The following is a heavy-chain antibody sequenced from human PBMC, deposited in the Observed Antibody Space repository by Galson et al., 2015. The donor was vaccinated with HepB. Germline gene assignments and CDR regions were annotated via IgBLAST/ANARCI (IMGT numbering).Heavy chain of an antibody. J-gene: IGHJ4*02. Sequence: SLRLSCAASGFTFSSYAMHWVRQAPGKGLEWVAVISYDGSNKYYADSVKGRFTISRDNSKNTLYLQMNSLRAEDTAVYYCARDRCSSTSCQPTLDYWGQGTLVTVSS. CDR3: ARDRCSSTSCQPTLDY. D-gene: IGHD2-2*01. V-gene: IGHV3-30-3*01. CDR2: ISYDGSNK. CDR1: GFTFSSYA.